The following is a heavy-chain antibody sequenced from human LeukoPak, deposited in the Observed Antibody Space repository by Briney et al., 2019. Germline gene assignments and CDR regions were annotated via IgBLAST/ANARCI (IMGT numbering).Heavy chain of an antibody. CDR3: ARKYLYGSGKPHFDY. D-gene: IGHD3-10*01. CDR2: MNPNSGNT. Sequence: ASVTVSCKASGYTFTSYDIHWVRQAPGQGLEGMGWMNPNSGNTGYAQKFQGRVTMTRNTSLSTAYMELSSLRSDDTAVYYCARKYLYGSGKPHFDYWGPGTLVSVSS. J-gene: IGHJ4*02. V-gene: IGHV1-8*01. CDR1: GYTFTSYD.